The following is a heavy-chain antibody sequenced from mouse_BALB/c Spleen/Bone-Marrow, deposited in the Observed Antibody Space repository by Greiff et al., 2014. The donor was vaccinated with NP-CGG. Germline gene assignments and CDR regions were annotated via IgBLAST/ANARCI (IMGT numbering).Heavy chain of an antibody. CDR1: GFTFSTYA. J-gene: IGHJ4*01. CDR3: ASLFRGAMDY. CDR2: ISSGGSYT. V-gene: IGHV5-9-3*01. Sequence: EVQVVESGAGFVKPGGSLKFSWTASGFTFSTYAMPWVRQLPGKGLEWLAAISSGGSYTYYPDSVKGRFTISRDNAKNPLYLQMSSLRSEDTAMYYCASLFRGAMDYWGQGTSVTVSS.